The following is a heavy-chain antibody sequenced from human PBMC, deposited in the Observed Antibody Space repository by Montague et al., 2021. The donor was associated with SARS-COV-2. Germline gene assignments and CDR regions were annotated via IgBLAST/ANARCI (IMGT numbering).Heavy chain of an antibody. V-gene: IGHV4-34*01. D-gene: IGHD2-2*02. J-gene: IGHJ6*03. Sequence: SETLSLTCAVSGGSSSRYYWGWIRQPPGKGLEWIGEISQSGNTKYNPSLQSRVSISLDTSRNQFSLKVSSVTAADTAIYYCARLGDGIVPSPILGLGPYYSFYYMDVWGKGTTVTISS. CDR1: GGSSSRYY. CDR3: ARLGDGIVPSPILGLGPYYSFYYMDV. CDR2: ISQSGNT.